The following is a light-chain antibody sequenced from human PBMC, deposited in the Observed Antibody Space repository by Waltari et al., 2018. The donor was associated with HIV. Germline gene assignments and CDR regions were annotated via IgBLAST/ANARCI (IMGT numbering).Light chain of an antibody. CDR2: DVS. Sequence: QSALTQPASMSGSPGQSITISCPGPTRDLGPSHSVSLYQQHTDRAPKLLISDVSFRPSGVDSRFSGSKSGNTASLTISDLRSDDEAVYYCSSYRTTFIFGAGTKLNVL. V-gene: IGLV2-14*03. J-gene: IGLJ2*01. CDR1: TRDLGPSHS. CDR3: SSYRTTFI.